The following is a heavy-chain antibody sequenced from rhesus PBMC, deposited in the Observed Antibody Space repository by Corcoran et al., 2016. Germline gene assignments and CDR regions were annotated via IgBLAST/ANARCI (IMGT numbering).Heavy chain of an antibody. CDR2: IYGSGSST. D-gene: IGHD6-25*01. CDR3: VRGAANFDY. V-gene: IGHV4-169*01. Sequence: QLQLQESGPGLVKPSETLSVTCAVSGGSISSSYWSWIRQAPGKGLEWIGYIYGSGSSTNYTPSLKSRVTRSVDTSKNQFSLKRSSVPAADTAVYYCVRGAANFDYWGQGVLVTVSS. CDR1: GGSISSSY. J-gene: IGHJ4*01.